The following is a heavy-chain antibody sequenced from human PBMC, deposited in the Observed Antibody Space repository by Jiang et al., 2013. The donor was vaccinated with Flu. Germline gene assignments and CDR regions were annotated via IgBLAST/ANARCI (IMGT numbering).Heavy chain of an antibody. CDR3: ARVDIVTTTDAFDI. CDR1: GFTSITMT. CDR2: ISTRSGAI. V-gene: IGHV3-48*02. Sequence: PGGSLRLSCAASGFTSITMTWNWVRQAPGKGLEWVSCISTRSGAIRYADSVKGRFTISRDNAKNSLFLQLNSLRDEDTAVYYCARVDIVTTTDAFDIWGQGTMVTVSS. J-gene: IGHJ3*02. D-gene: IGHD5-12*01.